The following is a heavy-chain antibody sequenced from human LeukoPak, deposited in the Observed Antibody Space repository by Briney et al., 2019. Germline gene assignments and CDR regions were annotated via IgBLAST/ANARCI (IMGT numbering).Heavy chain of an antibody. D-gene: IGHD3-22*01. CDR2: IYYSGST. CDR3: ARRSDSSGYYYYSYYFDY. J-gene: IGHJ4*02. Sequence: SETLSLTCTVSGGSISSSSYYWGWIRQPPGKGLEWIGSIYYSGSTFYNPSLKSRVTISVDTSKNQFSLKLSSVTAADTAVYYCARRSDSSGYYYYSYYFDYWGQGTLVTVSS. CDR1: GGSISSSSYY. V-gene: IGHV4-39*01.